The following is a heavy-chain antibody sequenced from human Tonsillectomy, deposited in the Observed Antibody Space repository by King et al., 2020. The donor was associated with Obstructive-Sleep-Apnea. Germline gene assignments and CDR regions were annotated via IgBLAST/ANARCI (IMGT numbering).Heavy chain of an antibody. Sequence: VQLVESGGGLVQPGGSLRLSCAASGFTFSGYSMNWVRQAPGKGLEWVSYISSSNSSTIYYADSVKGRFTISRDNANNSLYLQMNSLRAEDTAGYYCVCRLGLDYWGQGILVTVSS. V-gene: IGHV3-48*04. CDR1: GFTFSGYS. CDR3: VCRLGLDY. D-gene: IGHD6-19*01. J-gene: IGHJ4*02. CDR2: ISSSNSSTI.